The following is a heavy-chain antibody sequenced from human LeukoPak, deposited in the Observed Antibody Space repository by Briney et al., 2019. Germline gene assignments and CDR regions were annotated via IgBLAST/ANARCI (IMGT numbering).Heavy chain of an antibody. V-gene: IGHV4-39*01. D-gene: IGHD5-18*01. Sequence: SETLSLTCTVSGGSISSSSYYWGWIRQPPGKGLEWIGSIYFSGSTYYNPSLKSRVTISVDTSKNQFSLKLSSVTAADTAVYYCARYLRYSYGLDYWGQGTLVTVSS. CDR1: GGSISSSSYY. CDR3: ARYLRYSYGLDY. J-gene: IGHJ4*02. CDR2: IYFSGST.